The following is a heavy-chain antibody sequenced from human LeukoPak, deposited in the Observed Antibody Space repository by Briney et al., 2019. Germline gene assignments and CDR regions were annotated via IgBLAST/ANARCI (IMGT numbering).Heavy chain of an antibody. CDR3: AKHASRAAVAAKYYFDY. CDR1: GFTFSSYG. Sequence: GGSLRLSCAASGFTFSSYGMHWVRQAPGKGLEWVALIRYDGSNKYYGDSVKGRFTISRDNSKNTLDLQMNSLRAEDTAVYYCAKHASRAAVAAKYYFDYWGQGTLVTVSS. CDR2: IRYDGSNK. D-gene: IGHD6-19*01. V-gene: IGHV3-30*02. J-gene: IGHJ4*02.